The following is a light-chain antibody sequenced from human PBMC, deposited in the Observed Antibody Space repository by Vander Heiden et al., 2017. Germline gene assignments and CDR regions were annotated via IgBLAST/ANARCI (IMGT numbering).Light chain of an antibody. J-gene: IGLJ2*01. CDR1: NLGNKD. CDR3: QSWDSSATSVV. Sequence: SCELTQRPSVSVSPGQTATITCAGDNLGNKDVSLQQQKSGQSTGLLIYQDIKRPSGIPERFSGSNSGNTATLTSSGSQDMDEADLYCQSWDSSATSVVFGGGTKLTVL. CDR2: QDI. V-gene: IGLV3-1*01.